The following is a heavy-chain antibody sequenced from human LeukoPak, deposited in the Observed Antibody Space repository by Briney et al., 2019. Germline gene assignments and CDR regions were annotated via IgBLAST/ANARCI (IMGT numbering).Heavy chain of an antibody. CDR3: ARVATIFDC. D-gene: IGHD5-12*01. V-gene: IGHV3-48*02. Sequence: GGSLILSCAASGFTFSSYSMNWVRQAPGKGLEWISYISSDSSTTYYADSVKGRFTISRDNAKNSLYLQMTSLRDEDTAVYYCARVATIFDCWGQRNLVTVSS. J-gene: IGHJ4*02. CDR2: ISSDSSTT. CDR1: GFTFSSYS.